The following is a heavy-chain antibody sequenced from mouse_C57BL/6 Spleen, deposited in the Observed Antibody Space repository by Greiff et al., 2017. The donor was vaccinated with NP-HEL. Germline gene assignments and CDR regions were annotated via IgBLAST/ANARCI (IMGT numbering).Heavy chain of an antibody. CDR1: GYAFSSSW. Sequence: VQLQQSGPELVKPGASVKISCKASGYAFSSSWMNWVKQRPGKGLEWIGRIYPGDGDTNYNGKFKGKATLTADKSSSTAYMQLSSLTSEDSAVYFWARGEGRGNYYAMDYWGQGTSVTVSS. CDR3: ARGEGRGNYYAMDY. D-gene: IGHD3-3*01. CDR2: IYPGDGDT. J-gene: IGHJ4*01. V-gene: IGHV1-82*01.